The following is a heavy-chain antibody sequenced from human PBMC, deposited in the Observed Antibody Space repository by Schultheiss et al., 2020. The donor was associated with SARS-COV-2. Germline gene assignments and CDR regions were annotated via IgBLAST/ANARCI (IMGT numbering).Heavy chain of an antibody. CDR3: VRDNFGFDY. J-gene: IGHJ4*02. D-gene: IGHD3-3*01. CDR1: GFTFSSYW. CDR2: INSDGSST. Sequence: GGSLRLSCAASGFTFSSYWMHWVRQAPGKGLVWVSRINSDGSSTSYADSVKGRFTISRDNTKNTLYLQMNTLRAEDTAVYFCVRDNFGFDYFGRGTQVTVSS. V-gene: IGHV3-74*01.